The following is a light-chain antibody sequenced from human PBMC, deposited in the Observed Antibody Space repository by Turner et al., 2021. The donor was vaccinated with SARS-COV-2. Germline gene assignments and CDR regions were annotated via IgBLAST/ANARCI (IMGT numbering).Light chain of an antibody. V-gene: IGKV1-9*01. J-gene: IGKJ4*01. CDR1: QGISSD. CDR3: QQLNSYPF. CDR2: AAS. Sequence: DIQLTQSPSFLSASVGDRVTITCRASQGISSDLAWYLQIPGKAPKLLIYAASTLQSGVPSRFSGSGSGTEFTLTISSLQPEDFATYYCQQLNSYPFFGGGTKVEIK.